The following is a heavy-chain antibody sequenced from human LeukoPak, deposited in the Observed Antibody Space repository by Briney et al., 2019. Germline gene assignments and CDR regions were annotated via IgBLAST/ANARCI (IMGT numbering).Heavy chain of an antibody. V-gene: IGHV6-1*01. CDR2: TYYKSKWYN. Sequence: SQTLSLTCAISGDSVSSNSACWTWIRQSPSRGLEWLGRTYYKSKWYNDYAVSVKRRITINPDTSKNQFSLQLNSVTPEDTAVYYCAREPFGWSEYYFDCWGQGTLVTVSS. CDR1: GDSVSSNSAC. CDR3: AREPFGWSEYYFDC. D-gene: IGHD6-19*01. J-gene: IGHJ4*02.